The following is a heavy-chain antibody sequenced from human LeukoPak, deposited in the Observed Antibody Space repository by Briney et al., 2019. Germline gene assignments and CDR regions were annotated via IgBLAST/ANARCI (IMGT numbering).Heavy chain of an antibody. V-gene: IGHV4-39*01. J-gene: IGHJ5*02. CDR2: IYNSGRT. CDR1: GGSISSTTYY. Sequence: SETLSLTCTVSGGSISSTTYYWGWIRQPPGKGLEWIGSIYNSGRTYYNPSLKSRVTISVDTSKNQFSLKLSSVTAADTAVYYCARHLGVKQQSNWFDPWGQGTLVTVSS. D-gene: IGHD6-13*01. CDR3: ARHLGVKQQSNWFDP.